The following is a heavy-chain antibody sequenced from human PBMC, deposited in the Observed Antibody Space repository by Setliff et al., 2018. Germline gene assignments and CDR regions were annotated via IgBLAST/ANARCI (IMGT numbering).Heavy chain of an antibody. CDR3: ARRETYYNFWSGYYAY. D-gene: IGHD3-3*01. J-gene: IGHJ4*02. CDR2: IYYSGST. CDR1: GGSISSSSYY. V-gene: IGHV4-39*07. Sequence: SETLSLTCTVSGGSISSSSYYWGWIRQPPGKGLEWIGSIYYSGSTYYNPSLKSRVTISVDTSKNQFSLKLSSVTAADTAVYYCARRETYYNFWSGYYAYWGQGTLVTVA.